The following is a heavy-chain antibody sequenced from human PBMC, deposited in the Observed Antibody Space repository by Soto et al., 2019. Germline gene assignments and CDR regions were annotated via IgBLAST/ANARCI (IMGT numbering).Heavy chain of an antibody. CDR3: AGHKDYDDCHVL. Sequence: ASVKVSCKASGYTFTSYAMHWVRQAPGQRLEWMGWINAGNGNTKYSQKFQGRVTITRDTSASTAYMERSSLRSEDTAVYYCAGHKDYDDCHVLWGQRTSDTVSS. D-gene: IGHD4-17*01. CDR1: GYTFTSYA. V-gene: IGHV1-3*01. CDR2: INAGNGNT. J-gene: IGHJ4*02.